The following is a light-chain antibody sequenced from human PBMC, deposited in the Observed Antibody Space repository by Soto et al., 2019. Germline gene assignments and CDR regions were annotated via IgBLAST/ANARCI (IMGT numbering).Light chain of an antibody. Sequence: EIVLTQSPVTLSLSPGETATLSCGASQSVTSSFLAWYQQKPGLAPRLLIYDASSRATGIPDRFSGSGAGTAGTLTISRLEPEDSAVYYWQQYGREPTSSTFGQGTKLEIK. V-gene: IGKV3D-20*01. J-gene: IGKJ2*02. CDR2: DAS. CDR1: QSVTSSF. CDR3: QQYGREPTSST.